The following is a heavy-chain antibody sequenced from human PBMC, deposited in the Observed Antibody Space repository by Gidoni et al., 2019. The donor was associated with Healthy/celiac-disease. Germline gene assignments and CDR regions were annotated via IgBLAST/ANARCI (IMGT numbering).Heavy chain of an antibody. CDR2: IRSKAYGGTT. CDR1: GFTFGDYA. J-gene: IGHJ2*01. V-gene: IGHV3-49*03. Sequence: EVPLVESGGGLVQPGRSLRLSCTASGFTFGDYAMSWFRQAPGKGLEWVGFIRSKAYGGTTEYAASVKGRFTISRDDSKSIAYLQMNSLKTEDTAVYYCTRDYFPGAMDHWYFDLWGRGTLVTVSS. D-gene: IGHD5-18*01. CDR3: TRDYFPGAMDHWYFDL.